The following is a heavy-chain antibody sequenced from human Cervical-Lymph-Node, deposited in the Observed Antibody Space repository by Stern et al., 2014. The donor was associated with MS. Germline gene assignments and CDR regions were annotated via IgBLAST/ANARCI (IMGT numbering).Heavy chain of an antibody. V-gene: IGHV2-5*02. Sequence: QVTLRESGPTLVKPTQTLTLTCTLSGLSHNSSGVGVSWIRQPPGKALEWLALVFWDDENHYSPSLKGRLTITKDNSKDQVILTMTNMDPVDTATYYCVHDEGHWGRGILVPVSS. CDR3: VHDEGH. J-gene: IGHJ4*02. CDR2: VFWDDEN. CDR1: GLSHNSSGVG.